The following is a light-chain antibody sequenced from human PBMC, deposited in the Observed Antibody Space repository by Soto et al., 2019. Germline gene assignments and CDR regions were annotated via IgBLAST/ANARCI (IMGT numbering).Light chain of an antibody. Sequence: IVLTQSPGTLSLSPGDRATLSCRASQSVIGTYVAWYQQKPGQAPRLLIYGASSRPTGIPDRFSGSGSGTEFTLTITRLEPEDFAVFYCQQYASSLLSFGGGTKVEIK. CDR1: QSVIGTY. J-gene: IGKJ4*01. V-gene: IGKV3-20*01. CDR3: QQYASSLLS. CDR2: GAS.